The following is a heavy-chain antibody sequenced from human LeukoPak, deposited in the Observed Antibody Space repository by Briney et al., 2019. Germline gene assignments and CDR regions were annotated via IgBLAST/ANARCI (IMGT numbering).Heavy chain of an antibody. D-gene: IGHD2-21*01. V-gene: IGHV4-59*08. CDR2: NYYSGST. Sequence: SETLSLTCTVSGGSISSYHWSWIRQPSGKGLEWIGYNYYSGSTNYNTSLKSRVTISLDTSKNQFSLKLSSVTAADTAVYYCARGRDCFDYWGQGTLVTVSS. CDR3: ARGRDCFDY. J-gene: IGHJ4*02. CDR1: GGSISSYH.